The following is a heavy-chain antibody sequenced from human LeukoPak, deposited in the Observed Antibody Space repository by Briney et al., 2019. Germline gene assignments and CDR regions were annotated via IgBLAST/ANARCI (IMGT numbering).Heavy chain of an antibody. CDR1: GFTFISYW. Sequence: GGSLRLSCAASGFTFISYWMSWVRQAPGKGLEWVANIKQDGSEKYYVGSVKGRFTISRDNAKNSLYLQMNSLRAEDTAVYYCARDHVSSSWDDYWGQGTLVTVSS. D-gene: IGHD6-13*01. J-gene: IGHJ4*02. V-gene: IGHV3-7*01. CDR2: IKQDGSEK. CDR3: ARDHVSSSWDDY.